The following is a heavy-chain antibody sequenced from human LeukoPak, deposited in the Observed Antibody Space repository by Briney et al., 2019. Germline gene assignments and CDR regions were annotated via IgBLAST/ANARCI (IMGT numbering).Heavy chain of an antibody. Sequence: ASVKVSCKASGYTFSGYYVHWVRQAPGQGLEWMGRINPNGDVTNYAQNFQGWVTLTRDTSISTAYMELSRLRSDDTAVYYCATGDYFDFWGRGTLVTVSS. V-gene: IGHV1-2*04. CDR3: ATGDYFDF. J-gene: IGHJ4*02. CDR1: GYTFSGYY. CDR2: INPNGDVT.